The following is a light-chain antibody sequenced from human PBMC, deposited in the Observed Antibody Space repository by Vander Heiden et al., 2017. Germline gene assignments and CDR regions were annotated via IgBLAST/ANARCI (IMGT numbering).Light chain of an antibody. Sequence: CELGRAPAGAVALVQTVGVTCQRNSLRSYSASWYQQKPGQAPVLGIYGKNNRPSGIPDRFSGSSSGNPASLTITGAQAEDEADYYCNSRDSSGNHVVFGGGTKLNVI. CDR3: NSRDSSGNHVV. V-gene: IGLV3-19*01. CDR2: GKN. CDR1: SLRSYS. J-gene: IGLJ2*01.